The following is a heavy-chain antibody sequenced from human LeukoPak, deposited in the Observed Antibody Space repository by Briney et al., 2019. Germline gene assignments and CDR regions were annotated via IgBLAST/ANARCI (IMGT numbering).Heavy chain of an antibody. V-gene: IGHV4-59*10. CDR1: GGSFSGYY. J-gene: IGHJ5*02. Sequence: SETLSLTCAVYGGSFSGYYWSWIRQPAGKGLEWIGRIYTSGSTNYNPSLKSRVTMSVDTSKDQFSLKLSSVTAADTAVYYCATDRFYGSGNHNWFDPWGQGTLVTVSS. CDR2: IYTSGST. CDR3: ATDRFYGSGNHNWFDP. D-gene: IGHD3-10*01.